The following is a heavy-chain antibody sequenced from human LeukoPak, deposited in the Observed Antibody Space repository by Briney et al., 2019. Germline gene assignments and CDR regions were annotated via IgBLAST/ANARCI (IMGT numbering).Heavy chain of an antibody. D-gene: IGHD2-2*01. CDR3: ARASCSSTSCYAVPFDI. Sequence: SETLSLTCTVSGGSVSSHYWSWIRQSPGKGLEWIGYIYYSGTTNYNPSLKSRVTISVDTSKNQFSLKLSSVTAADTAVYYCARASCSSTSCYAVPFDIWGQGTMVTVSS. CDR1: GGSVSSHY. V-gene: IGHV4-59*02. CDR2: IYYSGTT. J-gene: IGHJ3*02.